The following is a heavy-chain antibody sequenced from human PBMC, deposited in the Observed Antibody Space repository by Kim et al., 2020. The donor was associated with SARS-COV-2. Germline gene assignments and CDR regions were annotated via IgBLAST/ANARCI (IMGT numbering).Heavy chain of an antibody. Sequence: GGSLRLSCAVSGFSVSGDYMNWVRQAPGKGLECVSVIHTGGATFYADSVKGRFTISRDSSKNTLQRQMNSMRVEDAAVYYYSRHDWFDPWGQGTLVTVSS. CDR2: IHTGGAT. CDR1: GFSVSGDY. CDR3: SRHDWFDP. V-gene: IGHV3-66*04. J-gene: IGHJ5*02.